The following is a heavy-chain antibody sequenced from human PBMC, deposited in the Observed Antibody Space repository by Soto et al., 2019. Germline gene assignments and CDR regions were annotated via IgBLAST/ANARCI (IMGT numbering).Heavy chain of an antibody. CDR2: IYYSGST. CDR1: GGSISSYY. Sequence: PSETLSLTCTVSGGSISSYYWSWIRQPPGKGLEWIGYIYYSGSTNYNPSLKSRVTISVDTSKNQFSLKLSSVTAADTAVYYCARISYSSGWPWARNMGMDVWGQGTTVTVSS. V-gene: IGHV4-59*01. J-gene: IGHJ6*02. CDR3: ARISYSSGWPWARNMGMDV. D-gene: IGHD6-19*01.